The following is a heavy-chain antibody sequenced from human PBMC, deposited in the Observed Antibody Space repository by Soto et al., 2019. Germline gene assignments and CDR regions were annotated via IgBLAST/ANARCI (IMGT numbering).Heavy chain of an antibody. Sequence: QVQLVQSGAEVKKPGASVKVSCKASGYTFTSSDINWVRQATGQGLEWMGWMNPNTGNTGYAQKVQGRITLTRSTPISRAYLELSSLNSDDSAVYYCARGASPWGQGTLVTVSS. CDR2: MNPNTGNT. CDR3: ARGASP. J-gene: IGHJ5*02. V-gene: IGHV1-8*01. CDR1: GYTFTSSD.